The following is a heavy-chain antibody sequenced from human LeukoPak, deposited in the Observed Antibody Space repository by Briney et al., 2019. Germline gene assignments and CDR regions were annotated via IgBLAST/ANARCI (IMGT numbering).Heavy chain of an antibody. Sequence: SETLSLICGVSGTSFSSYYWSLIRQTPGKGLEWIGEVNHSGYTNMNPSLKSRVTISVDTSKNQFSLMLTSVTAADTAVYFCARMTTGHDYWGQGTLVTVSS. CDR2: VNHSGYT. CDR3: ARMTTGHDY. CDR1: GTSFSSYY. V-gene: IGHV4-34*01. D-gene: IGHD4-17*01. J-gene: IGHJ4*02.